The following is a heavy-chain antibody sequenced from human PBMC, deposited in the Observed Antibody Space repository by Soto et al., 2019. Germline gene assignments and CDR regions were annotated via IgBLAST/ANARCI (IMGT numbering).Heavy chain of an antibody. CDR3: APHVSCSGGSCQYDAFAI. Sequence: EVQVLESGGGLVQPGGSLRLSCEGSGFTVSSHAMTWIRQAPGKGPEWVSTVTADGGTYYADSVKGRFAMSRDTSXXTXXLPMTSLGAEDTAAYYCAPHVSCSGGSCQYDAFAIRGQGTMVTVSS. V-gene: IGHV3-23*01. D-gene: IGHD2-15*01. CDR2: VTADGGT. CDR1: GFTVSSHA. J-gene: IGHJ3*02.